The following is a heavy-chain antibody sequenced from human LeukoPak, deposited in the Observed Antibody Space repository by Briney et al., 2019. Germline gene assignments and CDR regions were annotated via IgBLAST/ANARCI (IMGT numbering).Heavy chain of an antibody. D-gene: IGHD3-10*01. Sequence: SQTLSLTCTVSGGSISSGDYYWSWIRQPPGKGLEWIGYIYYSGSTYYNPSLKSRVTISVDTSKNQFSLKLSSVTAADTAVYYCARDRTVRGVMGRYYYYGMDVWGQGTTVTVSS. J-gene: IGHJ6*02. V-gene: IGHV4-30-4*01. CDR1: GGSISSGDYY. CDR3: ARDRTVRGVMGRYYYYGMDV. CDR2: IYYSGST.